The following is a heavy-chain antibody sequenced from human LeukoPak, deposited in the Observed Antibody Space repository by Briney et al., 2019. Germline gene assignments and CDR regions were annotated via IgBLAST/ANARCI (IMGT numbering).Heavy chain of an antibody. CDR3: ARRDSSGYYSRRGFDP. CDR2: IYPGDSDT. J-gene: IGHJ5*02. D-gene: IGHD3-22*01. CDR1: GYSFTSYW. Sequence: GESLKISCKGSGYSFTSYWIGWVRQMPGKGPEWMGIIYPGDSDTRYSPSFQGQVTISADKSISTAYLQWSSLKASDTAMYYCARRDSSGYYSRRGFDPWGQGTLVTVSS. V-gene: IGHV5-51*01.